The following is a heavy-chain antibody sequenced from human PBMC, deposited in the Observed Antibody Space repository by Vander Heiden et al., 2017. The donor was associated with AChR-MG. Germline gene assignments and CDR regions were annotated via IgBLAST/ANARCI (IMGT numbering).Heavy chain of an antibody. CDR2: IKSKTDGGTT. CDR3: TTPPGIAVAGPID. V-gene: IGHV3-15*01. Sequence: TGSGFTFSNAWMSWVRQAPGKGLEWVGRIKSKTDGGTTDYAAPVKGRFTISRDDSKNTLYLQMNSLKTEDTAVYYCTTPPGIAVAGPIDWGQGTLVTVSS. CDR1: GFTFSNAW. D-gene: IGHD6-19*01. J-gene: IGHJ4*02.